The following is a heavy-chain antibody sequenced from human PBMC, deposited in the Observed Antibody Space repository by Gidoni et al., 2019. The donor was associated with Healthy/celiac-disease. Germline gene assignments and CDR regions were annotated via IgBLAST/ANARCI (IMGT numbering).Heavy chain of an antibody. Sequence: EVQLVESGGGLVQPGGSLRLSCAASGFTFSSYWMSWVRQAPGKGLEWVANIKQDGSEKYYVDSVKGRFTISRDNAKNSLYLQMNSLRAEDTAVYYCASRVYCSSTSCYGAFDIWGQGTMVTVSS. CDR3: ASRVYCSSTSCYGAFDI. V-gene: IGHV3-7*01. J-gene: IGHJ3*02. D-gene: IGHD2-2*01. CDR1: GFTFSSYW. CDR2: IKQDGSEK.